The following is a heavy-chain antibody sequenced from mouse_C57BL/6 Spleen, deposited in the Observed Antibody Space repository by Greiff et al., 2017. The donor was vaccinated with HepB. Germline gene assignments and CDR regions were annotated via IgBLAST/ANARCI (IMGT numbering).Heavy chain of an antibody. Sequence: EVKLMESEGGLVQPGSSMKLSCTASGFTFSDYYMAWVRQVPEKGLEWVANINYDGSSTYYLDSLKSRFIISRDNAKNILYLQMSSLKSEDTATYYCARETAQATGAMDYWGQGTSVTVSS. J-gene: IGHJ4*01. V-gene: IGHV5-16*01. CDR3: ARETAQATGAMDY. CDR1: GFTFSDYY. CDR2: INYDGSST. D-gene: IGHD3-2*02.